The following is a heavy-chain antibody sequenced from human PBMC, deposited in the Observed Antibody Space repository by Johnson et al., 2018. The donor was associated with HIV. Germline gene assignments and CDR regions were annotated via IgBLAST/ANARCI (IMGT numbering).Heavy chain of an antibody. V-gene: IGHV3-66*03. Sequence: VQLVESGGGLIQPGGSLRLSCAASGFTVSSNYMSWVRQAPGKGLEWVSVIYSGGSTSYADSVKGRFTISRDNSKNTLYLQMNSLRAEDTAVYYCARDNGYYYDSSGSRNAFDIWGQGTMVTVSS. CDR3: ARDNGYYYDSSGSRNAFDI. J-gene: IGHJ3*02. D-gene: IGHD3-22*01. CDR1: GFTVSSNY. CDR2: IYSGGST.